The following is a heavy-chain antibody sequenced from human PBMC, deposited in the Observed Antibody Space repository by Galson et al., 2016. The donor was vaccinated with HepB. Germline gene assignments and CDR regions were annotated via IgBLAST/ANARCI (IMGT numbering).Heavy chain of an antibody. V-gene: IGHV1-18*04. J-gene: IGHJ6*02. Sequence: SVKVSCKASGYSFTSYGISWVRQAPGQGLEWMGWISAYNGNTNYVQKFQGRVTMTTDASTSTAYMEMKSLRYDDTAVYYCARGAGDSSWHSSWYYYYAMDVWGQGTTVTVSS. CDR3: ARGAGDSSWHSSWYYYYAMDV. CDR1: GYSFTSYG. D-gene: IGHD6-13*01. CDR2: ISAYNGNT.